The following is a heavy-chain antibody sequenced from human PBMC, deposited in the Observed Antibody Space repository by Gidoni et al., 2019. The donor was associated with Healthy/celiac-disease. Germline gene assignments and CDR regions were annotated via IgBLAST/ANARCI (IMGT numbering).Heavy chain of an antibody. Sequence: QVQLVQSGAEVKKPGASVKVSCKASGYTFTSYDINWVRQATGQGLEWMGWMNPNSGNTGYAQKFQGRVTMTRNTSISTAYMELSSLRSEDTAVYYCARGGIHYDFWSGPRSYYYGMDVWGQGTTVTVSS. CDR2: MNPNSGNT. D-gene: IGHD3-3*01. V-gene: IGHV1-8*01. CDR3: ARGGIHYDFWSGPRSYYYGMDV. CDR1: GYTFTSYD. J-gene: IGHJ6*02.